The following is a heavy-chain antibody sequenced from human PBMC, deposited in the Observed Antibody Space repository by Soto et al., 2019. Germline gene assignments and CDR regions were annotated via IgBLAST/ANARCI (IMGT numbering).Heavy chain of an antibody. CDR1: GFTFSGSA. V-gene: IGHV3-73*01. Sequence: GSLRLSCAASGFTFSGSAMHWARQASGKGRGGVGRIRSKANSYATAYAASVKGRFTISRDDSKNTAYLQMNSLRAEDTAVYYCARDWRNREQNTYYYGMEVWGQGTTVTVSS. CDR2: IRSKANSYAT. J-gene: IGHJ6*02. D-gene: IGHD2-21*01. CDR3: ARDWRNREQNTYYYGMEV.